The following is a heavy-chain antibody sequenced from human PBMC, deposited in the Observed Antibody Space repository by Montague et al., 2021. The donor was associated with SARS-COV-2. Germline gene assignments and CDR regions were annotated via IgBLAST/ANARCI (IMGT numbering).Heavy chain of an antibody. CDR2: IYYSGST. CDR1: GGSINTYY. CDR3: ARVTTRRTRYGSGSYRGFDAFDI. J-gene: IGHJ3*02. D-gene: IGHD3-10*01. V-gene: IGHV4-59*08. Sequence: SETLSLTCTVSGGSINTYYWSWIRQPPGKGLEWIGYIYYSGSTNYNPSLESRVTISVDTSKNQFSLKLSSVTAADTAVYYCARVTTRRTRYGSGSYRGFDAFDIWGQGTVVTVSS.